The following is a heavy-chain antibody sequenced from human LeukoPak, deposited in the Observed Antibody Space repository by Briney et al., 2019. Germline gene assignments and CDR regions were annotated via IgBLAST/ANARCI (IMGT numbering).Heavy chain of an antibody. CDR2: ISSSSSTI. D-gene: IGHD6-19*01. CDR3: AKDFHSSGWYFDY. J-gene: IGHJ4*02. Sequence: GGSLRLSCAASGFTFSSYSMNWVRQAPGKGLEWVSYISSSSSTIYYADSVKGRFTISRDNAKNSLYLQMNSLRAEDTAVYYCAKDFHSSGWYFDYWGQGTLVTVSS. V-gene: IGHV3-48*01. CDR1: GFTFSSYS.